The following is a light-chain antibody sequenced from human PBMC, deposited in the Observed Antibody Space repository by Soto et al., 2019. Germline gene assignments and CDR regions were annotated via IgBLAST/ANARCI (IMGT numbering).Light chain of an antibody. Sequence: ILLSQSPATLSLSPGERATLSCRASQSVSNFLAWYLQRPGQAPRLLIFDASKRAAGVPARFSGSGSGTDFTLTISSLEPEDFAVYYCQQRSNWPITFGQGTRLEIK. V-gene: IGKV3-11*01. CDR3: QQRSNWPIT. J-gene: IGKJ5*01. CDR1: QSVSNF. CDR2: DAS.